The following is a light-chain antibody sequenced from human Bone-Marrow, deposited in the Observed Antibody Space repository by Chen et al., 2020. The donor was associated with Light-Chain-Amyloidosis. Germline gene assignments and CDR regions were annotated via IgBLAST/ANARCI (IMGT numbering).Light chain of an antibody. J-gene: IGLJ1*01. CDR3: FSYAGSNTLGV. V-gene: IGLV2-8*01. Sequence: QPALTQSPSASGSPGQPVTLSCTGTSSDVGGYDYLSWYQQHPGKAPKLIIYQVNQRPSGVPDRFSGSKSDNTASLTVSGLLAEDEADYYCFSYAGSNTLGVFGTGTKVTVL. CDR2: QVN. CDR1: SSDVGGYDY.